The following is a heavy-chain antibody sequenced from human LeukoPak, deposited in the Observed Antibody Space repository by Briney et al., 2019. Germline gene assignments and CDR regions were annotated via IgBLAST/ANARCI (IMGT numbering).Heavy chain of an antibody. D-gene: IGHD3-3*01. CDR1: GGSFSGYY. CDR2: INHSGST. V-gene: IGHV4-34*01. J-gene: IGHJ4*02. CDR3: ARHDDFWSGLDY. Sequence: SETLSLTCAVYGGSFSGYYWSWIRQPPGKGLEWIGEINHSGSTNYNPSLKSRVPISVDTSKNQFSLKLSSVTAADTDVYYCARHDDFWSGLDYWGQGTLVTVS.